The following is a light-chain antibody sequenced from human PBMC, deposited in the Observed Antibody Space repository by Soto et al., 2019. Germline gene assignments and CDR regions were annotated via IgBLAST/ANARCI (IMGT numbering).Light chain of an antibody. J-gene: IGKJ4*01. CDR1: QSVDIN. V-gene: IGKV3-11*01. Sequence: EIVLTQSPATLSVSPVERVTLSCRASQSVDINLAWYQQKPGQAPRLLIYDASNRATGIPARFSGSGSGTDFTLTISSLEPEDFAVYYCQQRSNWPLTFGGGTKVDIK. CDR2: DAS. CDR3: QQRSNWPLT.